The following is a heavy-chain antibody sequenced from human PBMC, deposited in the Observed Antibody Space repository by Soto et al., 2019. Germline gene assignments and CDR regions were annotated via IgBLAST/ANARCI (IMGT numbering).Heavy chain of an antibody. CDR2: ISAYNGYT. V-gene: IGHV1-18*01. CDR1: GYTFTNYG. CDR3: AIRGSSGGYGPFDV. Sequence: QIQLVQSGIEVKKPGASVKVSCKASGYTFTNYGISWVRQAPGQGLEWMGWISAYNGYTNLAQRYQGRVTMTTDTSTTTAYMELRSLRSDDTAVYYCAIRGSSGGYGPFDVWGQGTMVTVRS. J-gene: IGHJ3*01. D-gene: IGHD2-15*01.